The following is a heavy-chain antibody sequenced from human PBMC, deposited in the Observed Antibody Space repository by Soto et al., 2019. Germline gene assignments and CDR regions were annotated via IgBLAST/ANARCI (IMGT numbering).Heavy chain of an antibody. D-gene: IGHD3-22*01. CDR1: GYSFAGYW. J-gene: IGHJ4*02. CDR2: IDPSDSQT. CDR3: ARQIYDSDTGPNFQYYFDS. V-gene: IGHV5-10-1*01. Sequence: PGESLKIYCKGSGYSFAGYWITWVRQKPGKGLEWMGRIDPSDSQTYYSPSFRGHVNISVTKSITTVFLQWSSLRASDTAMYYCARQIYDSDTGPNFQYYFDSWGQGTPVTVSS.